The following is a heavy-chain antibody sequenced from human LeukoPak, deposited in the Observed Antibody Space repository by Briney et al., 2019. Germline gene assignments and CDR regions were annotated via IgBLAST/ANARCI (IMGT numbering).Heavy chain of an antibody. Sequence: GGSLRLSCAASGFTVSSIYMSWVRQAPGKGLEWVGRIKSNTDGGTADYAAPVKGRLTFSRDDSKNSLYLQMNSLENEDTAVLYCDTCSHKANSWTCDYWGQGTPVTVSS. CDR3: DTCSHKANSWTCDY. D-gene: IGHD6-13*01. CDR2: IKSNTDGGTA. J-gene: IGHJ4*02. V-gene: IGHV3-15*01. CDR1: GFTVSSIY.